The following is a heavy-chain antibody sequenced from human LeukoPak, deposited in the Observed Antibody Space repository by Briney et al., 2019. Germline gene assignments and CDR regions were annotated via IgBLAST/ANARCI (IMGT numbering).Heavy chain of an antibody. Sequence: PRKSLRLSCAASDATSNRYSIHWVRQPPGKGLEWVSVVWYDGNNRHYADSVKGRFTISRDFSNNTVGLQMTDLRAEDTAIYYCARGHLSIGNAFDLWGQGTKVTVSS. CDR1: DATSNRYS. V-gene: IGHV3-33*01. CDR2: VWYDGNNR. D-gene: IGHD2/OR15-2a*01. CDR3: ARGHLSIGNAFDL. J-gene: IGHJ3*01.